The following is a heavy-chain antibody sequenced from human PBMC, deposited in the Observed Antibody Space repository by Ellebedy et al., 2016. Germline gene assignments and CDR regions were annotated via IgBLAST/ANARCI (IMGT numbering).Heavy chain of an antibody. CDR1: GFIFGNYF. CDR3: ARGGVVAGADY. V-gene: IGHV3-7*03. D-gene: IGHD6-19*01. CDR2: INQDGSAK. J-gene: IGHJ4*02. Sequence: GGSLRLSCAASGFIFGNYFMNWVRQAPGKGLEWVANINQDGSAKYYVDSVKGRFTISRDNAKNSLSLQMNNLGGEDTAVYYWARGGVVAGADYWGQGTLVTVSS.